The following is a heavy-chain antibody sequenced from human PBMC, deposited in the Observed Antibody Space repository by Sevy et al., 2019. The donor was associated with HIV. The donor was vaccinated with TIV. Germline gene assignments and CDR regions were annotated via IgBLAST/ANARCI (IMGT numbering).Heavy chain of an antibody. CDR2: LSFGGGEI. Sequence: GGSLRLSCAASGFTFSKYSMSWVRQPPGKGLEWVSTLSFGGGEINYADSVKGRFTISRDNSKSSVYLQMNNLRPEDTAVYYCARGGCTKPYDYWGQGTLVTVSS. CDR3: ARGGCTKPYDY. D-gene: IGHD2-8*01. CDR1: GFTFSKYS. V-gene: IGHV3-23*01. J-gene: IGHJ4*02.